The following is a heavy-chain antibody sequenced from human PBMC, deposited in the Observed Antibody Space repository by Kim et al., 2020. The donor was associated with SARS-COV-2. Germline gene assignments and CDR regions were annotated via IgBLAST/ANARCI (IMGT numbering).Heavy chain of an antibody. CDR3: ARDRGGLKHYMDV. D-gene: IGHD3-10*01. Sequence: YTPSLEGRVAISIDTSKNQFSLNLRSVTAADTALYYCARDRGGLKHYMDVWGKGTAVTISS. V-gene: IGHV4-59*01. J-gene: IGHJ6*03.